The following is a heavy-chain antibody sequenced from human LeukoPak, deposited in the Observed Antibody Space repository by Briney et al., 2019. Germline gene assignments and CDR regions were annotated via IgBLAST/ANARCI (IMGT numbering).Heavy chain of an antibody. CDR3: AKHRVVVVAATDY. D-gene: IGHD2-15*01. CDR1: GFTFSSYA. CDR2: ISGSGGST. V-gene: IGHV3-23*01. Sequence: PGGSLRLSCAASGFTFSSYAMSWARQAPGKGLEWVSAISGSGGSTYYADSVKGRFTISRDNSKNTLYLQMNSLRAEDTAVYYCAKHRVVVVAATDYWGQGTLVTVSS. J-gene: IGHJ4*02.